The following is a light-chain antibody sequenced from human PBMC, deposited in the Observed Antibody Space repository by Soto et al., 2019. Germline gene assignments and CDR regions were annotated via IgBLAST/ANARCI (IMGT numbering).Light chain of an antibody. Sequence: QSALTQPASVSGSPGQSITISCTGTSSDVGSYNLVSWYQQHPGKAPKLMIYEGSKRPSGVSNRFSGSKSGNTASLTITGLQAEEQADYYCCSYAGSRTLVFGGGTKLTVL. CDR2: EGS. CDR1: SSDVGSYNL. V-gene: IGLV2-23*01. J-gene: IGLJ2*01. CDR3: CSYAGSRTLV.